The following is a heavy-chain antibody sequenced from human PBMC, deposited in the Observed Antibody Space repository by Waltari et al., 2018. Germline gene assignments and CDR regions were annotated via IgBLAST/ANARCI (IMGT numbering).Heavy chain of an antibody. CDR2: IYSGGSST. J-gene: IGHJ6*03. D-gene: IGHD6-19*01. V-gene: IGHV3-23*03. CDR1: GFTFSSYA. CDR3: AKGNSYSSGWYGNYYYYYYMDV. Sequence: EVQLLESGGGLVQPGGSLRLSCAASGFTFSSYAMSWVRQAPGKGLEWVSVIYSGGSSTYYADSVKGRFTISRDNSKNTLYLQMNSLRAEDTAVYYCAKGNSYSSGWYGNYYYYYYMDVWGKGTTVTVSS.